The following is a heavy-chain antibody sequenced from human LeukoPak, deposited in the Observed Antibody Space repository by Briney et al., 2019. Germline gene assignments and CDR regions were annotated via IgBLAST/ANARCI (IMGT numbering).Heavy chain of an antibody. D-gene: IGHD3-3*01. Sequence: SETLSLTCTVSGGSISGHYWSWIRQPPGKGLEWIGYIYYSGSTNYNPSLKSRVTISVDTSKNQFSLKLSSVTAADTAMYYCARVADESGYYDYWGQGTLVTVSS. CDR3: ARVADESGYYDY. J-gene: IGHJ4*02. CDR2: IYYSGST. V-gene: IGHV4-59*11. CDR1: GGSISGHY.